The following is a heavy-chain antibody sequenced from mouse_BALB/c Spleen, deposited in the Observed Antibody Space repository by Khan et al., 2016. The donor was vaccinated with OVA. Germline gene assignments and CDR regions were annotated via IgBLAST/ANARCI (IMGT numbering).Heavy chain of an antibody. D-gene: IGHD1-1*01. V-gene: IGHV1-9*01. Sequence: QVQLQQSGAELMKPGASVKISCKATGYTFSSYWIEWVKQRPGHGLEWIGEILPGSGSPNYTEKFKGKATFTADTSSNTAYMQLSSLTSEDSAASYCAGGDYYGRRYCFDYCGQGTTLAVSS. J-gene: IGHJ2*01. CDR2: ILPGSGSP. CDR3: AGGDYYGRRYCFDY. CDR1: GYTFSSYW.